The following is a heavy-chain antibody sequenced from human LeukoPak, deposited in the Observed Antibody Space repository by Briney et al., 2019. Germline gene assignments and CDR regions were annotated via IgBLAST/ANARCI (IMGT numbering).Heavy chain of an antibody. Sequence: VASVNVSYKASVYTFTVYYMHGVRQAPGQGLEWMGWINPNSGGTNYAQKFQGRVTMTRDTSIRTAYMELSRLRSDDTAVYYCASILSGSYSDYWGQGTLVTVSS. CDR1: VYTFTVYY. D-gene: IGHD1-26*01. CDR3: ASILSGSYSDY. J-gene: IGHJ4*02. V-gene: IGHV1-2*02. CDR2: INPNSGGT.